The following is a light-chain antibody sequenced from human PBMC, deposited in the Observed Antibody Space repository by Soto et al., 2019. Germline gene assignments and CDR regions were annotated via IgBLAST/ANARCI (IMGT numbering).Light chain of an antibody. V-gene: IGLV2-14*01. CDR3: CSYSNSNRRARV. J-gene: IGLJ1*01. Sequence: QSALTQPASVSGSPGQSITISCTGTSGDIGSYNRVSWYQQHPGKAPKLIIYEVTDRPSGVSNRFSGSKSGNTDSLSISRLEVEDEAEYYCCSYSNSNRRARVFGTGTKLTVL. CDR2: EVT. CDR1: SGDIGSYNR.